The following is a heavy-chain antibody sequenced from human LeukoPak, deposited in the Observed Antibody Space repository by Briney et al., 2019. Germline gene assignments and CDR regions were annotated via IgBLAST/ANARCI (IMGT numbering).Heavy chain of an antibody. V-gene: IGHV3-15*01. CDR1: GFTFSNAW. J-gene: IGHJ4*02. CDR2: IKSKTDGGTT. D-gene: IGHD2-15*01. Sequence: PGGSLRLSCVATGFTFSNAWMSWVRQAPGKGLEWVGRIKSKTDGGTTDYAAPVKGRFTISRDDSKNTLYLQMNSLKTEDTAVYYCTTDSTPVSYCSGGSCVYYWGQGALVTVSS. CDR3: TTDSTPVSYCSGGSCVYY.